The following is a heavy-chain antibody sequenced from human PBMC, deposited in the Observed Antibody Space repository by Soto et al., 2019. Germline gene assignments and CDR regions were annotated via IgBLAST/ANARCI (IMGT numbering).Heavy chain of an antibody. J-gene: IGHJ4*02. CDR3: ARDTFGGAYDFWH. CDR2: ISSGGST. V-gene: IGHV3-66*01. D-gene: IGHD3-3*01. CDR1: GFTVSNFY. Sequence: EVQLVASGGGLVQPGGSLRLSCAASGFTVSNFYMTWVRQAPGKGLEWVSVISSGGSTYYADSVRGRFTISRDNSKNTLYLEMNRLRAGDTAVYYCARDTFGGAYDFWHGGQGTLVTVSS.